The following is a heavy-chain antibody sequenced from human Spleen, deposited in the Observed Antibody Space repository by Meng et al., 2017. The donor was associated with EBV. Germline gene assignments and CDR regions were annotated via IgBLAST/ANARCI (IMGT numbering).Heavy chain of an antibody. CDR2: INHSGST. CDR1: GGSFRGYY. J-gene: IGHJ4*02. CDR3: ARSGGGLFATDY. D-gene: IGHD2-21*01. Sequence: QQPQLVARMLQTPETLSLPCAVYGGSFRGYYWSWIRQPPGKGLEWIGEINHSGSTNYNPSLKSRVTISVDTSKNQFSLKLSSVTAADTAVDYCARSGGGLFATDYWGQGTLVTVSS. V-gene: IGHV4-34*01.